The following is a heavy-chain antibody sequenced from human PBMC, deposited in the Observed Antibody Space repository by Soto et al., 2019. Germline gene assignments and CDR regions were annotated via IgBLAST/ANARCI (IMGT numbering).Heavy chain of an antibody. CDR1: GYSFVSYW. V-gene: IGHV5-51*01. J-gene: IGHJ4*02. Sequence: GESLKISCQGSGYSFVSYWIAWVRPMPGKGLEWMGSIYPGDSDTTYSPSFQGQVTMSVEKSITTVYLQWSSLKASDTAMYYCARTDGYEIEYWGQGTLVTVSS. D-gene: IGHD5-12*01. CDR2: IYPGDSDT. CDR3: ARTDGYEIEY.